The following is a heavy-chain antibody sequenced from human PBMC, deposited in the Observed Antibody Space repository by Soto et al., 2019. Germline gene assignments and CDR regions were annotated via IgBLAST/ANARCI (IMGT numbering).Heavy chain of an antibody. Sequence: QVQLQESGPGLVKPSETLSLTCTVSGGSISSYYWSWIRQPPGKGLEWIGYIYYSGSTNYNPALKSRVTISVDTSKNQFSLKLSSVTAADTAVYYCAVAARYYDSSGYYYMVFDYWGQGTLVTVSS. V-gene: IGHV4-59*01. CDR3: AVAARYYDSSGYYYMVFDY. J-gene: IGHJ4*02. D-gene: IGHD3-22*01. CDR1: GGSISSYY. CDR2: IYYSGST.